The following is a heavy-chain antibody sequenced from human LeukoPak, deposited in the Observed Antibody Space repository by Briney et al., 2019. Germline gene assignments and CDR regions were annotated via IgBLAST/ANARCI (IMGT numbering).Heavy chain of an antibody. D-gene: IGHD3-3*01. CDR2: IWYDGSNK. Sequence: PEGSLRLSCAASGFTFSSYGMHWVRQAPGKGLEWVAVIWYDGSNKYYADSVKGRFTISRDNSKNTLYLQMNSLRAEDTAVYYCARGYYDFWSGYYEPLHFDYWGQGTLVTVSS. J-gene: IGHJ4*02. CDR1: GFTFSSYG. V-gene: IGHV3-33*01. CDR3: ARGYYDFWSGYYEPLHFDY.